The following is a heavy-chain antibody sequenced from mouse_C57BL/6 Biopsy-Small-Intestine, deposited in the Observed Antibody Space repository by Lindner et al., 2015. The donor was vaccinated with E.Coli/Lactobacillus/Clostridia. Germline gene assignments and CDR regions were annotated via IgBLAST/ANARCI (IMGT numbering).Heavy chain of an antibody. Sequence: VQLQESGPELVKPGASVKIPCKASGYTFTDYNMDWVKQSPEKSLEWIGEINPSTGGTTYNQKFKAKATLTVDKSSSTAYMQLKSLTSEDSAVYYCARDYGSSSPFAYWGQGTLVTVSA. J-gene: IGHJ3*01. D-gene: IGHD1-1*01. CDR2: INPSTGGT. CDR3: ARDYGSSSPFAY. V-gene: IGHV1-42*01. CDR1: GYTFTDYN.